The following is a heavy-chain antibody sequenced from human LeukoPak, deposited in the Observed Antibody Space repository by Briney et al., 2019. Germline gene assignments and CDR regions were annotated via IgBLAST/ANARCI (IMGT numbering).Heavy chain of an antibody. CDR1: GFTFSSYS. Sequence: GRSLRLSCAASGFTFSSYSMNWVRQAPGKGLEWVSYISSSSSTIYYADSVKGRFTISRDNAKNSLYLQMNSLRAEDTALYYCARATYYYYYMDVWGKGTTVTVSS. CDR3: ARATYYYYYMDV. J-gene: IGHJ6*03. V-gene: IGHV3-48*04. CDR2: ISSSSSTI.